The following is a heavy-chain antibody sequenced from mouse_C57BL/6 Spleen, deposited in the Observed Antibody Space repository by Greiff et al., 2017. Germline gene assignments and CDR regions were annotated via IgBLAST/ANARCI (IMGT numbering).Heavy chain of an antibody. CDR1: GFTFSSYA. J-gene: IGHJ1*03. D-gene: IGHD1-1*01. CDR2: ISDGGSYT. V-gene: IGHV5-4*01. Sequence: EVQVVESGGGLVKPGGSLKLSCAASGFTFSSYAMSWVRQTPEKRLEWVATISDGGSYTYYPDNVKGRFTISRDNAKNNLYLQMSHLKSEDTAMYYCARGITTVVRYCEVWGTETTGTVSS. CDR3: ARGITTVVRYCEV.